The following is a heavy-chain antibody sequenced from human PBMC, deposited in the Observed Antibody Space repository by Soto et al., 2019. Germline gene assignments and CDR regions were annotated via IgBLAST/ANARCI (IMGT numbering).Heavy chain of an antibody. D-gene: IGHD6-6*01. CDR3: TTGQSSSSSG. V-gene: IGHV3-15*01. CDR1: GFIFTNAW. Sequence: EVQLVESGGGLVEPGGSLRLSCAASGFIFTNAWMSCVRQAPGKGLEWVGRIKSKTDGGTTDYAAAVKGRFSISRDDSKNTLYLQMDSLKTEDTAVYYCTTGQSSSSSGWGQGTLVTVSS. CDR2: IKSKTDGGTT. J-gene: IGHJ4*02.